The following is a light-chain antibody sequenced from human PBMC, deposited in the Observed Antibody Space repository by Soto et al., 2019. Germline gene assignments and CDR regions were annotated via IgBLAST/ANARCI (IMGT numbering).Light chain of an antibody. CDR2: GAS. J-gene: IGKJ3*01. V-gene: IGKV3-20*01. Sequence: EIVLTQSPGTLSLSPGERATLSCRASQSVSSSYLAWYQQKPGQAHRLLIYGASSSATGIPDRFSGSGSGTDFTLTISRLEPEDFAVYYCQQYGGSFRFVGPGTKVDIK. CDR3: QQYGGSFRF. CDR1: QSVSSSY.